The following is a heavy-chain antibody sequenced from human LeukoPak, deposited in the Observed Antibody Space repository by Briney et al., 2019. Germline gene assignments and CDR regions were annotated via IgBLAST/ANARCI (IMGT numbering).Heavy chain of an antibody. J-gene: IGHJ4*02. Sequence: SETLSLTCTVSGYSISSGYYWGWIRQPPGKGLEWIGSIYHSGSTYYNPSLKSRVTISVDTSKNQFSLKLSSVTAADTAVYYCARVVRQGGFDCWGQGTLVTVSS. CDR3: ARVVRQGGFDC. V-gene: IGHV4-38-2*02. CDR2: IYHSGST. CDR1: GYSISSGYY. D-gene: IGHD4/OR15-4a*01.